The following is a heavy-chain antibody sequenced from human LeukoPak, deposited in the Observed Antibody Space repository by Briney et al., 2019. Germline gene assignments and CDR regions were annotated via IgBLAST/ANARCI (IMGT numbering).Heavy chain of an antibody. V-gene: IGHV3-7*01. CDR1: GFSFSNYW. CDR2: IKQDGSEK. CDR3: ARGSRYYGMDV. J-gene: IGHJ6*02. Sequence: GGSLRLSCAASGFSFSNYWMSWVRQVPGKGLEWVANIKQDGSEKYYVDSVKGRFTISRDNAKNSLYLDMNGLRVDDTAVYHCARGSRYYGMDVWGQGTTVTVSS.